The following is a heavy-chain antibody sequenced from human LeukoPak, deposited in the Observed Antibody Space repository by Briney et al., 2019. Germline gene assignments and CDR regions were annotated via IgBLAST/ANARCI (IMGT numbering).Heavy chain of an antibody. CDR3: ARHDSAMIVGGY. J-gene: IGHJ4*02. Sequence: TSETLSLTCTVSGCSISSSSYYWGWIRQPPGKGLEWIGSIYYSGSTYYNPSLKSRVTISVDTSKNQFSLKLSSVTAADTAVYYCARHDSAMIVGGYWGQGTLVTVSS. D-gene: IGHD3-22*01. CDR1: GCSISSSSYY. CDR2: IYYSGST. V-gene: IGHV4-39*01.